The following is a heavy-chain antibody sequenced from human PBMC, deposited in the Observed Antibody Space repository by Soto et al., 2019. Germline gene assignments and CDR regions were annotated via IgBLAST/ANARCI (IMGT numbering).Heavy chain of an antibody. CDR2: ISGSGGST. CDR1: GFTFSSYA. D-gene: IGHD2-2*01. CDR3: AKGGYCSSTSCTNPNWFDP. V-gene: IGHV3-23*01. J-gene: IGHJ5*02. Sequence: PGGSLRLSCAASGFTFSSYAMSWVRQAPGKGLEWVSDISGSGGSTYYADSVKGRFTISRDNSKNTLYLQMNSLRAEDTAVYYCAKGGYCSSTSCTNPNWFDPWGQGTLVTVSS.